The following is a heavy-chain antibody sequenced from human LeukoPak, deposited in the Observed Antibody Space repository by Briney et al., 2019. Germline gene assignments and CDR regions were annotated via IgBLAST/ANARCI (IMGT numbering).Heavy chain of an antibody. CDR3: ARGSRITMIVVADDAFDI. CDR2: IYTSGST. D-gene: IGHD3-22*01. CDR1: GGSISSGSYY. Sequence: SQTLSLTCTVSGGSISSGSYYWSWIRQPAGKGLEWIGRIYTSGSTNYNPSLKSRVTISVDTSKNQFSLKLSSVTAADTAVYYCARGSRITMIVVADDAFDIWGQGTIVTVSS. J-gene: IGHJ3*02. V-gene: IGHV4-61*02.